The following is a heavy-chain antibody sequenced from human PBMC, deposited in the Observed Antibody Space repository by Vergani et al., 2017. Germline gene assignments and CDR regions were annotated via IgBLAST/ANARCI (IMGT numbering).Heavy chain of an antibody. V-gene: IGHV3-21*01. Sequence: EVQLLESGGGLVQPGGSLRLSCAASGFTFSSYAMSWVRQAPGKGLEWVSSISSSSSYIYYADSVKGRFTISRDHAKNSLYLQLNSLSAEDTAVYYCAREVTTVLTDPWYWFDPWGQGSLVTVSS. D-gene: IGHD4-17*01. J-gene: IGHJ5*02. CDR3: AREVTTVLTDPWYWFDP. CDR2: ISSSSSYI. CDR1: GFTFSSYA.